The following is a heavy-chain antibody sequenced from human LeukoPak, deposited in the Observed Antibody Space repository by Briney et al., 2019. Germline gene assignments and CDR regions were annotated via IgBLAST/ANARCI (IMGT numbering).Heavy chain of an antibody. CDR2: IFTSGST. V-gene: IGHV4-4*07. CDR1: GGSISSHS. D-gene: IGHD4-17*01. CDR3: ARGPTTVTRAFDY. Sequence: SETLSLTCTVSGGSISSHSWSWIRQPAGKGLEWIGRIFTSGSTYYNPSLKSRVIMSVDTSKNQFSLKLSSVTAADTAVYYCARGPTTVTRAFDYWGQGTLVTVSS. J-gene: IGHJ4*02.